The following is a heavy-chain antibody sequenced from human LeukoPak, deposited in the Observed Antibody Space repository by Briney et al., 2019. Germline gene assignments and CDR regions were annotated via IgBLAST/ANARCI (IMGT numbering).Heavy chain of an antibody. CDR2: IYSSGST. Sequence: SETLALTCTVSVGSLNSFYWTWIRQPAGKGLEWIGRIYSSGSTNFNPSLKSRVTISVDTSKNQFSLKLSSVTAADTAVYYCARQLEDAFDIWGQGTMVTVSS. V-gene: IGHV4-4*07. CDR1: VGSLNSFY. J-gene: IGHJ3*02. D-gene: IGHD1-1*01. CDR3: ARQLEDAFDI.